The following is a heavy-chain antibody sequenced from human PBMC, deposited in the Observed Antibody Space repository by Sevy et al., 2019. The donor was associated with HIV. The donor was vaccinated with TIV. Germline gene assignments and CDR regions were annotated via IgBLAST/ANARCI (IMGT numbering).Heavy chain of an antibody. CDR3: ARESPSDWYLDS. Sequence: GGSLRLSCPASGFTFRNSGMHWVRQSPGKGLEWVASIFSDGITTYYGNSVKGRFTVFRDNSKSTLYMQMNSLRVEDTAVYYCARESPSDWYLDSWGQGSQVTVSS. CDR1: GFTFRNSG. CDR2: IFSDGITT. D-gene: IGHD6-19*01. J-gene: IGHJ4*02. V-gene: IGHV3-33*01.